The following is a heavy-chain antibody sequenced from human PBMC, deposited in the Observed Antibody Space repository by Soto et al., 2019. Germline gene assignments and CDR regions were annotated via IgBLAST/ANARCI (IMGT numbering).Heavy chain of an antibody. J-gene: IGHJ6*02. CDR3: ARSVDYSGMDV. V-gene: IGHV5-51*01. CDR2: IYPVDSDT. CDR1: GYSFSNYW. Sequence: PGESLKISCKGSGYSFSNYWIGWVRQMPGKGLEWMGIIYPVDSDTRYGPSFQGQVTISADKSISTAYLQWSSLKASDTAMYYCARSVDYSGMDVWGQGTTVTSP.